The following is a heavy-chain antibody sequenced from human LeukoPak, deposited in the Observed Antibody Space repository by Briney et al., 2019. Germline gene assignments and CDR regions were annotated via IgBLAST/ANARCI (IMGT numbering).Heavy chain of an antibody. CDR3: ARGGVTFDY. CDR1: GGSISSFY. J-gene: IGHJ4*02. CDR2: IYYSGST. D-gene: IGHD2-21*02. Sequence: SETLSLTCTVSGGSISSFYWSWIRQPRGKGLEWIGYIYYSGSTNYNPSLKSRVTISVDTSKNQFSLKLSSVTAADTAVYYCARGGVTFDYWGQGTLVTVSS. V-gene: IGHV4-59*01.